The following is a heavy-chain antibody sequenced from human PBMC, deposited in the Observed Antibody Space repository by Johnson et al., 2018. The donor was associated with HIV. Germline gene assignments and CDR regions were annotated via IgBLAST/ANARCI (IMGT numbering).Heavy chain of an antibody. Sequence: VQVVESGGGVVQPGRSLRLSCVASGFTFSSYGIHWVRQAPGKGLEWVAVISYDGGNKYYADSVKGRFSISRDNSNNTVYLQLNSLTGEDTAVYFCAKAYSVAGLRDAFDIWGQGTMVTVSS. J-gene: IGHJ3*02. CDR3: AKAYSVAGLRDAFDI. CDR2: ISYDGGNK. V-gene: IGHV3-30*18. CDR1: GFTFSSYG. D-gene: IGHD6-19*01.